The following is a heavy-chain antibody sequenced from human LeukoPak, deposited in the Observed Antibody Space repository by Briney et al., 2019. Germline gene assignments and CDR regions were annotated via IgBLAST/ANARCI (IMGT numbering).Heavy chain of an antibody. CDR2: ISGGADIT. CDR1: GFTFSRYA. Sequence: GGSLRLSCAASGFTFSRYAMSWVRQAPGKGLEWVSTISGGADITYYADSVKGRFTISRDNSKNTLYLQMNSLRAEDTAVYYCARDGYDFWSGYPRWAFDIWGQGTMVTVSS. V-gene: IGHV3-23*01. D-gene: IGHD3-3*01. CDR3: ARDGYDFWSGYPRWAFDI. J-gene: IGHJ3*02.